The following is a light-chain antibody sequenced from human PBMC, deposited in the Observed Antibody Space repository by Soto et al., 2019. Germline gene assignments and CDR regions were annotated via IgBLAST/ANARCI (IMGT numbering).Light chain of an antibody. CDR3: QQSYSTLPT. Sequence: DIQMTQSPSSLSASVGDRVTITCRASQSISSYLNWYQQKPGKAPKLPIYAASSLQSGVPSRFSGSGSGTDFTLTISSLQPEDFATYYCQQSYSTLPTFGPGTKVDIK. CDR2: AAS. J-gene: IGKJ3*01. CDR1: QSISSY. V-gene: IGKV1-39*01.